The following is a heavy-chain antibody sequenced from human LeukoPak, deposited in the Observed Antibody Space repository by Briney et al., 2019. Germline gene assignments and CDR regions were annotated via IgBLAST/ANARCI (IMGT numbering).Heavy chain of an antibody. CDR3: ARDELSSPFDY. J-gene: IGHJ4*02. CDR2: IIPILGTA. Sequence: SVKVSCKASGGTFSSYAISWVRQAPGQGLEWMGRIIPILGTANYAQKFQGRVTITADKSTSTAYMELSSLRSEDTAVYYCARDELSSPFDYWGQGTLVTVSS. CDR1: GGTFSSYA. V-gene: IGHV1-69*04. D-gene: IGHD6-6*01.